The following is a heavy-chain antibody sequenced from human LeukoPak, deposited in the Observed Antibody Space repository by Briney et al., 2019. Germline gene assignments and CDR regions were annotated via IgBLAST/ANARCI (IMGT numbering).Heavy chain of an antibody. CDR2: ISTYNGNT. Sequence: GASVKVSCNASGYTFTTYGISWVRQAPGQGLKWMGWISTYNGNTNYAQQFQGRVTMTTDTSMSTTYMELRSLRSDDTAVYYCARDLIAVRPGWFDPWGQGSLVTVSS. CDR3: ARDLIAVRPGWFDP. V-gene: IGHV1-18*01. J-gene: IGHJ5*02. CDR1: GYTFTTYG. D-gene: IGHD6-6*01.